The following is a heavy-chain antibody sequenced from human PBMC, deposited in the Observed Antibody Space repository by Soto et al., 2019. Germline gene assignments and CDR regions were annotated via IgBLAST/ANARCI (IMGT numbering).Heavy chain of an antibody. J-gene: IGHJ3*02. Sequence: ASVKVSCKASGFTFTSSAVQWVRQARGQRLEWIGWISAYNGNTNYAQKLQDRVTMTTDTSTSTAYMELRSLRSDDTAVYYCARGESTTYYYDSSGYPHDAFDIWGQGTMVTVSS. CDR2: ISAYNGNT. CDR3: ARGESTTYYYDSSGYPHDAFDI. D-gene: IGHD3-22*01. CDR1: GFTFTSSA. V-gene: IGHV1-18*01.